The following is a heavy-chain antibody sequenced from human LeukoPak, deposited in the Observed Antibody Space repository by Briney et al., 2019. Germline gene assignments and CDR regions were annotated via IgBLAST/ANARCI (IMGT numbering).Heavy chain of an antibody. J-gene: IGHJ6*02. Sequence: ASAKVSCKVSGYTLTELSMHWVRQAPGKGLEWMGGFDPEDGETIYAQKFQGRVTMTEDTSTDTAYMELSSLRSEDTAVYYCATTRTQWFGELSLTPNGMDVWGQGTTVTVSS. D-gene: IGHD3-10*01. V-gene: IGHV1-24*01. CDR1: GYTLTELS. CDR3: ATTRTQWFGELSLTPNGMDV. CDR2: FDPEDGET.